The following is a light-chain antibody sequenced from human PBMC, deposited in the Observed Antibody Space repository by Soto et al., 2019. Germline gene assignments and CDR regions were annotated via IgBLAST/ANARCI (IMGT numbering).Light chain of an antibody. V-gene: IGKV1-5*03. CDR3: QQYNTYPLT. Sequence: DILMTQSPSTLSASVGDSVTITCRASQTISRRLAWYQQKPGKAPNLLIYKASSRDSGVPSRFSGSGSGTEFTLTISSLQPDDFAIYYCQQYNTYPLTFGGGTKVEIK. CDR2: KAS. CDR1: QTISRR. J-gene: IGKJ4*01.